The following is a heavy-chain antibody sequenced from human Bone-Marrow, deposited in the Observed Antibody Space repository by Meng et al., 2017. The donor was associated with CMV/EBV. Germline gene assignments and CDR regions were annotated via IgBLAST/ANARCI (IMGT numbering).Heavy chain of an antibody. V-gene: IGHV3-48*04. CDR2: ISSSSSTI. J-gene: IGHJ4*02. Sequence: GESLKISCAASGFTFSSYWMSWVRQAPGKGLEWVSYISSSSSTIYYADSVKGRFTISRDNAKNSLYLQMNSLRVEDTAVYFCARGGGTYSGDYWGQGTLVTVSS. CDR3: ARGGGTYSGDY. D-gene: IGHD1-26*01. CDR1: GFTFSSYW.